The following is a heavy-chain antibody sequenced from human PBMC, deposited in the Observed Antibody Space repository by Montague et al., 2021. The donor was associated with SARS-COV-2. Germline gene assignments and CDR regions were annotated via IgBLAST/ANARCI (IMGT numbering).Heavy chain of an antibody. V-gene: IGHV3-23*01. CDR3: AKDKGVAYYFDH. J-gene: IGHJ4*02. CDR2: ISGSGGST. CDR1: GITFSNYA. D-gene: IGHD2-15*01. Sequence: SLRLSCAASGITFSNYAMSWVRQAPGKGLEWVSAISGSGGSTYYADSVKGRFTISRDNSKNALYLQMNSLRAGDTAVYYCAKDKGVAYYFDHWGQGTLVTVSS.